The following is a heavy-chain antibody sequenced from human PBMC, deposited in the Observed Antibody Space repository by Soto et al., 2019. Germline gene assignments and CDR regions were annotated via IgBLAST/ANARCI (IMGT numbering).Heavy chain of an antibody. Sequence: SVKVSXQASGGTFSSYAISWVRQTTGQGLEWMGGIIPIFGTANYAQKFQGRVTITADESTSTAYMELSSLRSEDTAVYYCAALTMYYYDSSGTYDYWGQGTLVTVSS. CDR2: IIPIFGTA. CDR3: AALTMYYYDSSGTYDY. CDR1: GGTFSSYA. D-gene: IGHD3-22*01. J-gene: IGHJ4*02. V-gene: IGHV1-69*13.